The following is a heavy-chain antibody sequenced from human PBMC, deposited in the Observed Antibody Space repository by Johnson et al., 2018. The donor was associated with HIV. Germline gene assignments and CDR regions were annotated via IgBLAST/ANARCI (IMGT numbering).Heavy chain of an antibody. J-gene: IGHJ3*02. Sequence: QVQLVESGGGVVQPGGSLRLSCAASGFTFSSYAMHWVRQAPGKGLEWVAVISYDGSYKYYADSVKGRFTITRDNSKNTLYLQMNSLRAEDTAVYYCAKSRGGYSYGYDAFDIWGQGTMVTVSS. D-gene: IGHD5-18*01. CDR3: AKSRGGYSYGYDAFDI. CDR2: ISYDGSYK. CDR1: GFTFSSYA. V-gene: IGHV3-30*04.